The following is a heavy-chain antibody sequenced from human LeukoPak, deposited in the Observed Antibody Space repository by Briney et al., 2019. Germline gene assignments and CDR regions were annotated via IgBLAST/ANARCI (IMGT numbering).Heavy chain of an antibody. Sequence: SETLSLTCTVSGGSISSSSYYWGWIRQPPGKGLEWIGEIYHSGSTNYNPSLKSRVTISVDKSKNQFSLKLSSVTAADTAVYYCAREGEQWLVQGLVYWGQGTLVTVSS. J-gene: IGHJ4*02. CDR1: GGSISSSSYY. V-gene: IGHV4-39*07. CDR2: IYHSGST. CDR3: AREGEQWLVQGLVY. D-gene: IGHD6-19*01.